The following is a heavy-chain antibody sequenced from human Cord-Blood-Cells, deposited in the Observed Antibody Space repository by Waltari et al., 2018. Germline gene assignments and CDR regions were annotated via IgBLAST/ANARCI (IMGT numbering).Heavy chain of an antibody. Sequence: QVQLVQSGAEVKKPGSSVKVSCKASGGTFSSYAISWVRQAPGQGLEWMGGIIPSFGTANYAQKFQGRGTITADEATSTAYMELSSLRSEDTAVYYCARGRTTGTTRAFDIWGQGTMVTVSS. D-gene: IGHD1-1*01. CDR3: ARGRTTGTTRAFDI. CDR2: IIPSFGTA. CDR1: GGTFSSYA. V-gene: IGHV1-69*12. J-gene: IGHJ3*02.